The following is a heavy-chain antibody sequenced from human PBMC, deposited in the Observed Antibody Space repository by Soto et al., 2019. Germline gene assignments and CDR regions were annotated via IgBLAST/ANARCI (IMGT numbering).Heavy chain of an antibody. CDR3: AGSGYYHNSGIDV. D-gene: IGHD5-12*01. CDR1: GGSISSYY. V-gene: IGHV4-59*04. Sequence: SETLSLTCTVSGGSISSYYWSWIRQPPGKGLEWIGYIYHSGSTYYNPSLKSRVTISVDRSKNQFSLKLSSVTAADTAVYYCAGSGYYHNSGIDVRAQRTTVTGSS. J-gene: IGHJ6*02. CDR2: IYHSGST.